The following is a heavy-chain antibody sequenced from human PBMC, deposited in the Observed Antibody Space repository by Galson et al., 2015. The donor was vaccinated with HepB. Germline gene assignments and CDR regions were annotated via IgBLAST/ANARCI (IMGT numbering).Heavy chain of an antibody. J-gene: IGHJ4*02. D-gene: IGHD2-8*02. CDR2: ISGSGDST. CDR3: ASRWGTVSHRFDY. V-gene: IGHV3-23*01. CDR1: GLTFSSYA. Sequence: SLRLSCAASGLTFSSYAMTWVRQAPGKGLEWVSGISGSGDSTYCADSVKGRFTISRDNSKNTLYLQMNSLRAEDTAIYYCASRWGTVSHRFDYWGQGTLVTVSS.